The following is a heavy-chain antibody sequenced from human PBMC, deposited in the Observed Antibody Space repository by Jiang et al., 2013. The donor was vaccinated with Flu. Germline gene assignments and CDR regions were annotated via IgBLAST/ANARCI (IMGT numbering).Heavy chain of an antibody. V-gene: IGHV3-23*01. CDR1: GFTFSSYA. CDR2: ISGSGGST. CDR3: AKEVSGPIAAAGTGSDY. J-gene: IGHJ4*02. D-gene: IGHD6-13*01. Sequence: QLLESGGGSVQPGGSLRLSCAASGFTFSSYAMSWVRQAPGKGLEWVSAISGSGGSTYYADSVKGRFTISRDNSKNTLYLQMNSLRAEDTAVYYCAKEVSGPIAAAGTGSDYWGQGTLVTVSS.